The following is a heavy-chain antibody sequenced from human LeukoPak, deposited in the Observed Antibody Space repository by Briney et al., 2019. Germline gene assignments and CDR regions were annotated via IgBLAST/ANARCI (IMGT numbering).Heavy chain of an antibody. CDR2: IYYTVRI. J-gene: IGHJ6*03. Sequence: SETLSLTCTVSGGSPTGYYWSWIRQSQEKGLEWIAYIYYTVRIKDNTPLTSRVTISVDTSKNQFSLKLSSVTAADTAVYYCARWAYITIFGVDTDYYYYYYMDVWGKGTTVTVSS. D-gene: IGHD3-3*01. V-gene: IGHV4-59*01. CDR3: ARWAYITIFGVDTDYYYYYYMDV. CDR1: GGSPTGYY.